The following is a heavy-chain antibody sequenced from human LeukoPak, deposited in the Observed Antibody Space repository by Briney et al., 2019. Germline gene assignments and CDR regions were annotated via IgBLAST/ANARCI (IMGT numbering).Heavy chain of an antibody. Sequence: SETLSLTCTVSGGSISSYYWSWIRQPPGKGLEWIGYIYYSGSTNYNPSLKSRVTISVDTSKNQFSLKLSSVTAADTAVYYRAREDSSGPFAAFDIWGQGTMVTVSS. CDR1: GGSISSYY. CDR2: IYYSGST. V-gene: IGHV4-59*01. CDR3: AREDSSGPFAAFDI. D-gene: IGHD3-22*01. J-gene: IGHJ3*02.